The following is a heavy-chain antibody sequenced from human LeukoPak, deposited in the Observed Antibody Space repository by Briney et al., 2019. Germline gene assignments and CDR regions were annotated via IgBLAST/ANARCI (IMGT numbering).Heavy chain of an antibody. CDR2: INHSGST. J-gene: IGHJ4*02. CDR3: ARLDIVVVTACFDY. D-gene: IGHD2-21*02. V-gene: IGHV4-34*01. Sequence: SETLSLTCAVYGGSFSGYYWSWIRQPPGKGLEWIGEINHSGSTNYNPSLKSRVTISVDTSKNQFSLKLSSVTAADTAVYYCARLDIVVVTACFDYWGQGTLVTVSS. CDR1: GGSFSGYY.